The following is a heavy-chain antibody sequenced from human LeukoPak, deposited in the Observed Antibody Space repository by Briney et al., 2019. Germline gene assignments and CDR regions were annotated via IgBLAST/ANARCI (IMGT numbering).Heavy chain of an antibody. D-gene: IGHD6-19*01. CDR3: ARPDRAVAGSLARRSFDY. CDR2: IIPIFGTA. CDR1: GGTFSSYA. V-gene: IGHV1-69*13. Sequence: SVKVSCKASGGTFSSYASSWVRQAPGQGLDWMGVIIPIFGTANYAQKFHGRVTITADESTSTAYMELSSLRSADTGVYYCARPDRAVAGSLARRSFDYWGQAPLVTVSS. J-gene: IGHJ4*02.